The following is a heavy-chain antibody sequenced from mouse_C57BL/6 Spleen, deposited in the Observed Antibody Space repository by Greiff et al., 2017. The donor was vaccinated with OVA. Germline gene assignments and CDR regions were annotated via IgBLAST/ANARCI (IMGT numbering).Heavy chain of an antibody. J-gene: IGHJ3*01. CDR1: GFSLTSYG. D-gene: IGHD1-1*01. CDR3: AGHITTVVAPFAY. V-gene: IGHV2-2*01. CDR2: IWSGGST. Sequence: QVQLQESGPGLVQPSQSLSITCTVSGFSLTSYGVHWVRQSPGKGLEWLGVIWSGGSTDYNAAFISRLSISKDNSKSQVFFKMNSLQADDTARYYCAGHITTVVAPFAYWGQGTLVTVSA.